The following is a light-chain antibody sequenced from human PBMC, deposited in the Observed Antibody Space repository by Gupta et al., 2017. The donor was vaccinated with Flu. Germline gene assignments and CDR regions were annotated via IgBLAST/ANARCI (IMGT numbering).Light chain of an antibody. CDR2: WAS. Sequence: DIAVTQSPDSLGVSLGETAAINCRATHSLTYGSDNKNYLAWYQGKVGQLPRLLISWASTRGSGVPDRFNGSGSGTDFTLTINNLQAEDVAVYYCQQYLGTPYTFGPGTKVD. CDR3: QQYLGTPYT. J-gene: IGKJ3*01. V-gene: IGKV4-1*01. CDR1: HSLTYGSDNKNY.